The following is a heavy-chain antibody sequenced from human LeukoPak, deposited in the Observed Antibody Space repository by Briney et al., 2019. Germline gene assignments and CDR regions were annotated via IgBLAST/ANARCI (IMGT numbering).Heavy chain of an antibody. V-gene: IGHV1-69*05. J-gene: IGHJ4*02. CDR2: IIPIFGTA. D-gene: IGHD6-19*01. CDR1: GGTFSSYA. Sequence: SVKVSCKASGGTFSSYAISWVRQAPGQGLEWMGRIIPIFGTANYAQKFQGRVTITTDESTSTAYMELSRLRSEDTAVYYCARHPGIAVADYYFDYWGREPWSPSPQ. CDR3: ARHPGIAVADYYFDY.